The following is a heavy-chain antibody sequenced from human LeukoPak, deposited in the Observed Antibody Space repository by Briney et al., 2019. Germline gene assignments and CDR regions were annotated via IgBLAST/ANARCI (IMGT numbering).Heavy chain of an antibody. J-gene: IGHJ6*03. V-gene: IGHV3-11*04. Sequence: GGSLRLSCAASGFTFSDYYMSWIRQAPGKGLEWVSYISSSGSTIYYADSVKGRFTISRDNAKNSLYLQMNGLRAEDTAVYYCARDDYGDYYYYYMDVWGKGTTVTVSS. CDR1: GFTFSDYY. CDR2: ISSSGSTI. D-gene: IGHD4-17*01. CDR3: ARDDYGDYYYYYMDV.